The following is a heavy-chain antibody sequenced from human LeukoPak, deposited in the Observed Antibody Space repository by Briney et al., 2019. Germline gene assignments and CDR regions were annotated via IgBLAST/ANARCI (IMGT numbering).Heavy chain of an antibody. CDR1: GYTFTSYY. V-gene: IGHV1-46*01. Sequence: ASVKASCKASGYTFTSYYLHWVRQAPGQGLEWIGIINPSGGSASYAQKFQGRVTMTRDTSTSTVYLELSSLRSGDTAVYYRARATQSWFDPWGQGTLVTVSS. CDR2: INPSGGSA. J-gene: IGHJ5*02. CDR3: ARATQSWFDP.